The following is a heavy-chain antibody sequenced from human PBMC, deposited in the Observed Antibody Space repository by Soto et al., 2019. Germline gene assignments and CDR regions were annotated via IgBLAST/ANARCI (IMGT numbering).Heavy chain of an antibody. Sequence: SETLSLTCTVSGGSISKSSYYWVWIRQPPGKGLEWVGSMSYSGSTYYNPSLKSRVAISVDTSKNQLSLQVSSVTAADTAVYYCSRRAPEGFDPWGQGTLVTGSS. CDR2: MSYSGST. J-gene: IGHJ5*02. CDR3: SRRAPEGFDP. V-gene: IGHV4-39*01. CDR1: GGSISKSSYY.